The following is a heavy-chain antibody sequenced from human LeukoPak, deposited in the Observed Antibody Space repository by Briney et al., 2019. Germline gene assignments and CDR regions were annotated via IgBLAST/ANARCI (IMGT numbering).Heavy chain of an antibody. CDR3: AKDLYYESRGADL. CDR2: ISGSDSNT. D-gene: IGHD3-22*01. CDR1: GFAFSNYA. V-gene: IGHV3-23*01. J-gene: IGHJ4*02. Sequence: HPGGSLRLSCVASGFAFSNYAMSWVRQAPGKGLEWVSGISGSDSNTYYADSVKGRFTISRDNSKHTLYLQMNSLRAEDTAVYYCAKDLYYESRGADLWGRGTRVSVSS.